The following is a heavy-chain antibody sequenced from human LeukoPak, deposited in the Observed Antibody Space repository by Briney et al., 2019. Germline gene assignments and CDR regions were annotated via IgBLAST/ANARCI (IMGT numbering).Heavy chain of an antibody. CDR1: GFTFDDYG. D-gene: IGHD3-22*01. CDR2: INWNGGST. J-gene: IGHJ4*02. Sequence: GGSLRLSCAASGFTFDDYGTSWVRQAPGKGLEWVSGINWNGGSTGYADSVKGRFTISRDNAKNSLYLQMNSLRAEDTALYYCARDSIYDSSGYYHYWGQGTLVTVSS. V-gene: IGHV3-20*04. CDR3: ARDSIYDSSGYYHY.